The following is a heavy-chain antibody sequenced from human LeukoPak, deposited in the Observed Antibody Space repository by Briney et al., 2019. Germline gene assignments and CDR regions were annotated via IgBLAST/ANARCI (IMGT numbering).Heavy chain of an antibody. CDR3: AREGIQLWPTGY. D-gene: IGHD5-18*01. J-gene: IGHJ4*02. V-gene: IGHV1-46*01. CDR1: GYTFTSYY. Sequence: GASVKVSCKASGYTFTSYYMHWVRQAPGQGLEWMGIINPSGGSTSYAQKFQGGVTMTRDTSTSTVYMELSSLRSEDTAVYYCAREGIQLWPTGYWGQGTLVTVSS. CDR2: INPSGGST.